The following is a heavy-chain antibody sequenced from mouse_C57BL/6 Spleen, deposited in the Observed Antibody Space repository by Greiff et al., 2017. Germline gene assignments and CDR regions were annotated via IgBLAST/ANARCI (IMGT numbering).Heavy chain of an antibody. D-gene: IGHD2-4*01. CDR1: GYSITSGYY. Sequence: EVKLQESGPGLVKPSQSLSLTCSVTGYSITSGYYWNWIRQFPGNKLEWMGYISYDGSNNYNPSLKNRISITRDTSKNQFFLKLNSVTTEDTATYYCARERVYDYPYYYAMDYWGQGTSVTVSS. CDR3: ARERVYDYPYYYAMDY. CDR2: ISYDGSN. J-gene: IGHJ4*01. V-gene: IGHV3-6*01.